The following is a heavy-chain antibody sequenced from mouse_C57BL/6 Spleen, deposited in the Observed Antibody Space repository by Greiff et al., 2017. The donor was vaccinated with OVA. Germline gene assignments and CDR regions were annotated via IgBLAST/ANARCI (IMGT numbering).Heavy chain of an antibody. CDR2: ISSGGSYT. V-gene: IGHV5-6*01. J-gene: IGHJ3*01. CDR1: GFTFSSYG. CDR3: ARHEGSAWFAY. Sequence: SGGDLVKPGGSLKLSCAASGFTFSSYGMSWVRQTPDKRLEWVATISSGGSYTYYPDSVKGRFTISRDNAKNTLYLQMSSLKSEDTAMYYCARHEGSAWFAYWGQGTLVTVSA.